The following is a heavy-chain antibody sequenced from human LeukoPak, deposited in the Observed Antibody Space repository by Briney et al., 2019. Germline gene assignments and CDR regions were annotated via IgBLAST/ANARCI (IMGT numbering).Heavy chain of an antibody. Sequence: GGSLRLSCAASGFTFSSYAMHWVRQAPGKGLEWVAVISYDGSNKYYADSVKGRFTISRDNSKNTLYLQMNSLRAKDTAVYYCAKGSLGYETVYWGQGTLVTVSS. CDR3: AKGSLGYETVY. CDR2: ISYDGSNK. V-gene: IGHV3-30-3*01. J-gene: IGHJ4*02. CDR1: GFTFSSYA. D-gene: IGHD5-12*01.